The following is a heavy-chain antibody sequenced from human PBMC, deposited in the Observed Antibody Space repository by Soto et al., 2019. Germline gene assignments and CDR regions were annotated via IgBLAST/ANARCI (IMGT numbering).Heavy chain of an antibody. CDR3: VKEVRYYYDSRGVDAFDI. CDR2: ISYGGSDQ. CDR1: GFTFSSYG. D-gene: IGHD3-22*01. V-gene: IGHV3-30*18. J-gene: IGHJ3*02. Sequence: QVQLVESGGGVVQPGRSLRLSCAASGFTFSSYGMHWVRQAGKGLEWVAVISYGGSDQFYADFVKGRYTISRDNSKNTIYLQMNSLRAEDTAVYYCVKEVRYYYDSRGVDAFDIWGQGTMVTVSS.